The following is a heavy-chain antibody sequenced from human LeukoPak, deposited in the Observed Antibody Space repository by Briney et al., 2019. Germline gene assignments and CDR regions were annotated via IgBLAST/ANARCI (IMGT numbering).Heavy chain of an antibody. CDR2: ISSSGSTI. CDR3: ARELVVVATLFDY. CDR1: GFTFSSYE. J-gene: IGHJ4*02. Sequence: PGGSLRLSCAASGFTFSSYEMNWVRQAPGKGLEWVSYISSSGSTIYYADSVKGRFTISRDNAKNSLYLQMNSLRAEDTAVYYCARELVVVATLFDYWGQGTLVTVSS. D-gene: IGHD2-15*01. V-gene: IGHV3-48*03.